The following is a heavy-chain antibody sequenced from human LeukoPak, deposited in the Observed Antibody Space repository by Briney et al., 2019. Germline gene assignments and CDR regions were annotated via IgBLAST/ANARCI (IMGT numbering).Heavy chain of an antibody. CDR1: GGSFSGYY. CDR2: INHSGST. V-gene: IGHV4-34*01. CDR3: GLEYYDSSGSLKDDAFDI. Sequence: ASETLSLTCAVYGGSFSGYYWSWIRQPPGKGLEWIGEINHSGSTNYNPSLKSRVTISVDTSKNQFSLKLSSVTAADTAVYYCGLEYYDSSGSLKDDAFDIWGQGTLVTVSS. D-gene: IGHD3-22*01. J-gene: IGHJ3*02.